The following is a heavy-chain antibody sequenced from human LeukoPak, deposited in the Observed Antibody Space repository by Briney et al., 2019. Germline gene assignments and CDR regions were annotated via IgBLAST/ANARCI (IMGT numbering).Heavy chain of an antibody. CDR2: IYTSGST. J-gene: IGHJ4*02. CDR1: GGSISSGSYY. Sequence: SQTLSLTCTVSGGSISSGSYYWSWIRQPAGKGLEWIGRIYTSGSTNYNPSLKSRVTISVDTSKNQFSLKLSSVTAADTAVYYCARLGFHYYDSSGYYYFDYWGQGTLVTVSS. D-gene: IGHD3-22*01. CDR3: ARLGFHYYDSSGYYYFDY. V-gene: IGHV4-61*02.